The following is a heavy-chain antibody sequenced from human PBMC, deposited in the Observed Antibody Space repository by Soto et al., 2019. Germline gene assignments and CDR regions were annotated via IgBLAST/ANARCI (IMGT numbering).Heavy chain of an antibody. CDR1: GYTFFTYD. CDR3: ARHHGPTTSENWFDP. V-gene: IGHV1-18*01. D-gene: IGHD5-12*01. J-gene: IGHJ5*02. Sequence: QVHLVQSGVEVKTPGASVKVSCQASGYTFFTYDISWVRQAPGQGLEWMGWISTYSGDTKYAQKFQGRVTMTTDTSTTTAYLELRSLRSADTAVYYCARHHGPTTSENWFDPWCQGNGVTVSS. CDR2: ISTYSGDT.